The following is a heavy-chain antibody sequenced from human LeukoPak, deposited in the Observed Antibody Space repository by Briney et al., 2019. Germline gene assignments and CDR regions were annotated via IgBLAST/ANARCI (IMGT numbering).Heavy chain of an antibody. Sequence: GGSLRLSCAASGFIFSHYGMHWVRQAPGKGLEWVAVIWSDASNRFYAGSVKGRFTISRDSSQNTVFLQMNSLRPEDTAIYYCARDAQRGFDYTNSLQYWGHGTLVNVSS. V-gene: IGHV3-33*01. CDR1: GFIFSHYG. CDR3: ARDAQRGFDYTNSLQY. CDR2: IWSDASNR. J-gene: IGHJ4*01. D-gene: IGHD4-11*01.